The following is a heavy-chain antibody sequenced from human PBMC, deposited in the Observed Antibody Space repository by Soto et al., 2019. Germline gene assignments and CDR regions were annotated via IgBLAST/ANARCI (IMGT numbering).Heavy chain of an antibody. CDR2: ISGSGGST. Sequence: EVQLLESGGGLVQPGGSLRLSCAASGFTFSSYAMSWVRQAPGKGLEWVSAISGSGGSTYYADSVKGRFTISRDNSKNTLYLQMNSLRAEDTALYYCAKVEGYDILPDVWGQGTTVTVSS. CDR3: AKVEGYDILPDV. D-gene: IGHD3-9*01. J-gene: IGHJ6*02. V-gene: IGHV3-23*01. CDR1: GFTFSSYA.